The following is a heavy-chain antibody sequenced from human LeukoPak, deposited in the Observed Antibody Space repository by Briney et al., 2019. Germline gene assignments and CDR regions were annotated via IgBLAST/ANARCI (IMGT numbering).Heavy chain of an antibody. CDR3: AKQTVEEGWDYFDY. Sequence: GGSLRLSCAASGFTFSSYAMSWVRQAPGKGLEWVSAISGSGGSTYYADSVKGRFTISRDNSKSTLYLQMNSLRAEDTAVHYCAKQTVEEGWDYFDYWGQGTLVAVSS. CDR1: GFTFSSYA. D-gene: IGHD1-1*01. CDR2: ISGSGGST. V-gene: IGHV3-23*01. J-gene: IGHJ4*02.